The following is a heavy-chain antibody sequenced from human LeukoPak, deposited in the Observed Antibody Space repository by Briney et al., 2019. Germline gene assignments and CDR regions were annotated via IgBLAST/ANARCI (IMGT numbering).Heavy chain of an antibody. D-gene: IGHD5-24*01. CDR2: LDSDASRT. Sequence: GGSLRLSCVASGFTLSDHWMYWVRQGPGKGLAHVSRLDSDASRTTYAASVKGRFTISRDDAKNTMYLQMNSLRTEDTAVYYCVRGGYKLNIEPTRYYYGLDVWGQGTTVAVSS. CDR3: VRGGYKLNIEPTRYYYGLDV. V-gene: IGHV3-74*03. J-gene: IGHJ6*02. CDR1: GFTLSDHW.